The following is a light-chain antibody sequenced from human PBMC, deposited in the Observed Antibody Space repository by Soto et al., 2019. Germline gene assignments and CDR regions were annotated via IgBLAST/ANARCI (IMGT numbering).Light chain of an antibody. CDR2: DVS. V-gene: IGLV2-14*03. Sequence: QSALTQPASVSGSPGQSITISCTGTSSDVGRYNFVSWYQQHPDKAPKVIIYDVSNRPSGVSNRFSGSKSGNSASLTISGLQAEDEADYYCSSYTASNTVIFGGGTKVTVL. CDR1: SSDVGRYNF. J-gene: IGLJ2*01. CDR3: SSYTASNTVI.